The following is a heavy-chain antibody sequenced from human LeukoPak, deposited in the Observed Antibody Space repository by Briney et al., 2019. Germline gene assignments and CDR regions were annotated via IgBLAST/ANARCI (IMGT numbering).Heavy chain of an antibody. D-gene: IGHD3-22*01. J-gene: IGHJ4*02. CDR2: ISGSGGST. CDR1: GFTFSSYA. Sequence: PGGSLRLSCAASGFTFSSYAMSWVRQAPGKGLEWVSAISGSGGSTYYADSVKGRFTISRDNSKNTLYLQMNSLRGEDTAVYYCAKDPHYDSNGYYYEGSFDYWGQGTLVTVSS. V-gene: IGHV3-23*01. CDR3: AKDPHYDSNGYYYEGSFDY.